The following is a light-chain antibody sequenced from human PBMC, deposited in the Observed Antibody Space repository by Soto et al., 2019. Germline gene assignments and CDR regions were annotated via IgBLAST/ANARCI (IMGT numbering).Light chain of an antibody. CDR2: DAS. V-gene: IGKV3-20*01. J-gene: IGKJ3*01. CDR3: QQYGRSPGLLT. CDR1: QSVTNTY. Sequence: EIVMTQSPGTLSLSPGETATLSCRASQSVTNTYLAWYQQKPGQAPRLLIYDASTRATGIPDRFSGSGSGTDFTLTISRLEPEDFAVYYCQQYGRSPGLLTFGPGTKVDIK.